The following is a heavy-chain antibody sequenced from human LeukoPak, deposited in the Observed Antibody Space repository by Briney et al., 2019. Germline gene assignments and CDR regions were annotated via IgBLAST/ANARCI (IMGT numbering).Heavy chain of an antibody. D-gene: IGHD6-19*01. CDR3: ARESGWYSSPNHYMDV. V-gene: IGHV1-69*05. CDR1: GGTFSSYA. J-gene: IGHJ6*03. Sequence: SVKVSCKASGGTFSSYAISWVRQAPGQGLEWMGGIIPIFGTANYAQKFQGRVTITTDESTSTAYMELSSLRSEDTAVYYCARESGWYSSPNHYMDVWGKGTTVTVSS. CDR2: IIPIFGTA.